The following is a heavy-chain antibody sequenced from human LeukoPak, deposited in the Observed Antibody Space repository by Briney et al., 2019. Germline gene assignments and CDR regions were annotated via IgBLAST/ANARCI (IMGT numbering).Heavy chain of an antibody. Sequence: GGSLRLSCAAPGFTLPSSGTDWVRQAPGKGVEWEAVLSYVGSNKYYAASVKGRFTISRDNSKNTLFVQMSSLRAEDTAMYYCARGEYDSDTSSYFDYWGQGTLVTVSS. CDR2: LSYVGSNK. J-gene: IGHJ4*02. CDR3: ARGEYDSDTSSYFDY. CDR1: GFTLPSSG. V-gene: IGHV3-30*03. D-gene: IGHD3-22*01.